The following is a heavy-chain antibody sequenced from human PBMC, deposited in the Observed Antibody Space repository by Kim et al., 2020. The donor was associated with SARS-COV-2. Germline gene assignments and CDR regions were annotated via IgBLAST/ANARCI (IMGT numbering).Heavy chain of an antibody. Sequence: GGSLRLSCAASGFTFSSYGMHWVRQAPGKGLEWVAVISYDGSNKYYADSVKGRFTISRDNSKNTLYLQMNSLRAEDTAVYYCAKMFYYDSSGNFDYWGQGTLVTVSS. V-gene: IGHV3-30*18. D-gene: IGHD3-22*01. CDR1: GFTFSSYG. CDR2: ISYDGSNK. CDR3: AKMFYYDSSGNFDY. J-gene: IGHJ4*02.